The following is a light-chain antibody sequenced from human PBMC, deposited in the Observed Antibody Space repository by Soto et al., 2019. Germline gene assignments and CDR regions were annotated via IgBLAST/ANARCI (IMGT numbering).Light chain of an antibody. CDR3: QQYHKWPIT. CDR2: GAS. CDR1: QSISIN. V-gene: IGKV3-15*01. Sequence: EVVLTQSPATLSVSPGERATLSCRASQSISINLAWYQQIPGQVPRLLIYGASTRATGIPARFSGSGSGTDVTLTINSLQSEDFALYYCQQYHKWPITFGQGARLELK. J-gene: IGKJ5*01.